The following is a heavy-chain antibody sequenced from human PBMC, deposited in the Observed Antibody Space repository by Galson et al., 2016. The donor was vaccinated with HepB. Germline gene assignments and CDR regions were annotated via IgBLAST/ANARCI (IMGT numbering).Heavy chain of an antibody. V-gene: IGHV1-69*06. CDR2: IVPVSGST. Sequence: SVKVSCKASGGIFTSYAVSWVRQVPGQRPEWMGAIVPVSGSTNYAEKFQGRVTITADKSTSTAYMELSSLTSDDTGVCFCARQKIGVVVMDSWGRGTLVTVSS. D-gene: IGHD3-3*01. CDR1: GGIFTSYA. CDR3: ARQKIGVVVMDS. J-gene: IGHJ4*02.